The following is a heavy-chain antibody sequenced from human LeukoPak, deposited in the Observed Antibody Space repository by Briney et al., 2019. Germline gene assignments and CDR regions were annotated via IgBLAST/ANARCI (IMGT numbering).Heavy chain of an antibody. J-gene: IGHJ4*02. CDR1: GFTFGDYA. Sequence: GGSLRLSCTASGFTFGDYAVSWVRQAPGKGLEWVSFVSSKPYGGTTEYAASVKGRFTISRDDSRNIAYLQMNSLKTEDTAVYYCTREYCSSTRCHEPNYRGQGTLVTVSS. CDR3: TREYCSSTRCHEPNY. V-gene: IGHV3-49*04. CDR2: VSSKPYGGTT. D-gene: IGHD2-2*01.